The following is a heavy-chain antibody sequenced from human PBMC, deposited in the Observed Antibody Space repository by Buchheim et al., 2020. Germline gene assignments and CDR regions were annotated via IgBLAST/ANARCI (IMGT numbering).Heavy chain of an antibody. CDR2: ISYDGSDK. D-gene: IGHD4-23*01. Sequence: QVRLVESGGGVVQPGRSLRLSCAASGFPFTSYGMHWVRQAPGKGLEWVALISYDGSDKYYADSVKGRFTISRELSKKTLYLPMNSLRVEDTAVYYCAKLLTTVVTNDYWGQGTL. J-gene: IGHJ4*02. CDR3: AKLLTTVVTNDY. CDR1: GFPFTSYG. V-gene: IGHV3-30*18.